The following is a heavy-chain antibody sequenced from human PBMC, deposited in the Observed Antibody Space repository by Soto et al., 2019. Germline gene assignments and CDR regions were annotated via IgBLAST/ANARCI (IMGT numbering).Heavy chain of an antibody. V-gene: IGHV1-69*01. CDR3: ASSVAKYDYYGMDV. J-gene: IGHJ6*02. D-gene: IGHD5-12*01. CDR1: GGTFSSYA. CDR2: IIPIFGTA. Sequence: QVQLVQSGAEVKKPGSSVKVSCKASGGTFSSYAISWVRQAPGQGLEWMGGIIPIFGTANYAQKFQGRVTITADESTSTADMELSSLRSEDTGVYYCASSVAKYDYYGMDVWGQGTTVTVSS.